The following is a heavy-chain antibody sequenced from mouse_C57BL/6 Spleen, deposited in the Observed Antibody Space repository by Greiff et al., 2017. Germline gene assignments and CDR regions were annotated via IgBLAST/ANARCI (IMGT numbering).Heavy chain of an antibody. CDR3: ARAGDGSSYVYWYFDV. Sequence: VQLQQSGAELVKPGASVKLSCKASGYTFTSYWMHWVKQRPGRGLEWIGRIDPNSGGTKYNEKFKSKATLTVDKPSSTAYMQLSSLPSEDSAVYYCARAGDGSSYVYWYFDVWGTGTTVTVSS. CDR2: IDPNSGGT. V-gene: IGHV1-72*01. CDR1: GYTFTSYW. J-gene: IGHJ1*03. D-gene: IGHD1-1*01.